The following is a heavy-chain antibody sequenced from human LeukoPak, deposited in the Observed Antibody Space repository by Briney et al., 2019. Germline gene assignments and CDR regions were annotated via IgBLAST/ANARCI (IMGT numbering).Heavy chain of an antibody. V-gene: IGHV3-23*01. CDR1: GFTFSSYA. CDR3: AKGLWFGELWGYFDY. CDR2: ISGSGGST. D-gene: IGHD3-10*01. J-gene: IGHJ4*02. Sequence: GGSLRLSCAASGFTFSSYAMSWVRQAPGKGLEWVSAISGSGGSTYYADSVKGRFTISRDNSKNTLYLQMNSLRAEDTAVYYCAKGLWFGELWGYFDYWGQGTLVTVSS.